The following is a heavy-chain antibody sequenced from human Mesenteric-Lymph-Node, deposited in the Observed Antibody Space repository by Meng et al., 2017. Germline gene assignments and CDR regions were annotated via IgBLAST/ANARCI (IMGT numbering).Heavy chain of an antibody. CDR3: ARVAPYYYDSSGYCDY. Sequence: SETLSLTCAVYGGSFSGYYWSWIRQPPGKGLEWIGEINHSGSTNYNPSLKSRVTISVDTSKNQFSLKLSSVTAADTAVYYCARVAPYYYDSSGYCDYWGQGTLVTVSS. CDR2: INHSGST. CDR1: GGSFSGYY. V-gene: IGHV4-34*01. D-gene: IGHD3-22*01. J-gene: IGHJ4*02.